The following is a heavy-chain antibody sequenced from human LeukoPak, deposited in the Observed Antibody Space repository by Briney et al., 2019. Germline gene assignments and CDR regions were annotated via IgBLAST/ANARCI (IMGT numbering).Heavy chain of an antibody. J-gene: IGHJ3*02. V-gene: IGHV1-2*02. D-gene: IGHD3-22*01. CDR3: ARDPTYDSRGYDAFDI. CDR2: INPNSGGT. CDR1: GYTFTGYY. Sequence: GASVKVSYKASGYTFTGYYMHWVRQAPGQGLEWMGWINPNSGGTNYAQKFQGRVTMTRDTSISTAYMELSRLRSDDTAVYYCARDPTYDSRGYDAFDIWGQGTMVTVSS.